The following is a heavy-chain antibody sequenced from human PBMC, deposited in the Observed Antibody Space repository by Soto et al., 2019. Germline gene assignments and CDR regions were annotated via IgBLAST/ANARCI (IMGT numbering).Heavy chain of an antibody. V-gene: IGHV4-59*08. Sequence: ETLSLTCTVSGGSISSYYWSWIRQPPGKGLEWIGYIYYSGSTNYNPSLKSRVTISVDTSKNQFSLKLSSVTAADTAVYYCARIAVAGGHEIDYWGQGTLVTVSS. CDR3: ARIAVAGGHEIDY. J-gene: IGHJ4*02. CDR1: GGSISSYY. CDR2: IYYSGST. D-gene: IGHD6-19*01.